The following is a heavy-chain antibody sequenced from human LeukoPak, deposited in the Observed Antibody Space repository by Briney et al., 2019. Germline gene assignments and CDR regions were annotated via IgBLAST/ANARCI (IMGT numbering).Heavy chain of an antibody. CDR2: LSGSGGST. J-gene: IGHJ4*02. CDR3: AKDTDYGDYGRIYFFDY. V-gene: IGHV3-23*01. D-gene: IGHD4-17*01. Sequence: GGSLRLSCAASGFTFSSYGMHWVRQSPGKGLEWVSGLSGSGGSTYYADSVRGRFTISRDNSKNTLYLQMNSLRAEDTAVYYCAKDTDYGDYGRIYFFDYWGQGTLVTVSS. CDR1: GFTFSSYG.